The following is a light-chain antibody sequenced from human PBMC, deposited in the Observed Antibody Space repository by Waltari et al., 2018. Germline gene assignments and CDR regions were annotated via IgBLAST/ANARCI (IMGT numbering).Light chain of an antibody. J-gene: IGKJ3*01. V-gene: IGKV1-39*01. CDR1: QGIAFY. Sequence: DIQVTQSPSSLSASIGDRVTITCRTSQGIAFYLNWYQQKPGQAPKLLIYHASNLQSGVPSRFSGRGSGTDFTLSISSLQPEDFATYYCQHSFTTPPTFGPGTEVD. CDR2: HAS. CDR3: QHSFTTPPT.